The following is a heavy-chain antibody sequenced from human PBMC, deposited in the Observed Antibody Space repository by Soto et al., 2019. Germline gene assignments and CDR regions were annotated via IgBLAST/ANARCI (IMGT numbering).Heavy chain of an antibody. Sequence: SVKVSCKASGGTFSSYAISWVRQAPGQGLEWMGGIIPIFGTANYAQKFQGRVTITADESTSTAYMELSSLRSEDTAVYYCTTDPYSGYDWDYFDYWGQGTLVTVSS. CDR3: TTDPYSGYDWDYFDY. V-gene: IGHV1-69*13. CDR1: GGTFSSYA. D-gene: IGHD5-12*01. CDR2: IIPIFGTA. J-gene: IGHJ4*02.